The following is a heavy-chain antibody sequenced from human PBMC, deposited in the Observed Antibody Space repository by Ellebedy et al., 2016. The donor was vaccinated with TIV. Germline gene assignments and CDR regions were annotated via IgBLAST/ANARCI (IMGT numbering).Heavy chain of an antibody. V-gene: IGHV1-46*01. J-gene: IGHJ5*02. CDR1: GYTFTSYY. CDR3: ARDSTSGASASFRFDP. CDR2: IDPSGVRT. D-gene: IGHD6-19*01. Sequence: AASVKVSCKTSGYTFTSYYLHWVRQAPGQGPEWMGIIDPSGVRTTNAQKFQGRVTMTRDTSTSTVYMELSSLRSEDTAVYYCARDSTSGASASFRFDPWGQGTLVIVSS.